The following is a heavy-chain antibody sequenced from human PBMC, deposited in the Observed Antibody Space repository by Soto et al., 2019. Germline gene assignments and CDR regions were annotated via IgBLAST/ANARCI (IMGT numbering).Heavy chain of an antibody. V-gene: IGHV3-7*01. CDR1: GFSFSNAW. Sequence: GGSLRLSCVASGFSFSNAWMSWVRQAPGKGPEWVAKIKKDGSEKSYADSVKGRFTISRDNAKNSLYLQMNSLRVDDTAVYYCATNAYWGQGSLATVSS. CDR2: IKKDGSEK. CDR3: ATNAY. J-gene: IGHJ4*02.